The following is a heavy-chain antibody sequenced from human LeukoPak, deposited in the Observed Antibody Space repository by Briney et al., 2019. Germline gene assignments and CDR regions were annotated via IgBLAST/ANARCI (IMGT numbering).Heavy chain of an antibody. CDR1: GFTFSSYA. CDR3: AKSDDILTGYPYGMDV. Sequence: GGSLRLSCAASGFTFSSYAMSWVRQAPGKGLDWVSAISGSGGSTYYADSVKGRFTISRDNSKNTLYLQMNSLRAEDTAVYYCAKSDDILTGYPYGMDVWGKGTTVTVSS. V-gene: IGHV3-23*01. D-gene: IGHD3-9*01. J-gene: IGHJ6*04. CDR2: ISGSGGST.